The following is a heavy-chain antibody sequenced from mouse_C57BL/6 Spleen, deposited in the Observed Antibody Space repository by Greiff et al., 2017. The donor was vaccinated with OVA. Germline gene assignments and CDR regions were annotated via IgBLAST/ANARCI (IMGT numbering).Heavy chain of an antibody. CDR2: INYDGSST. V-gene: IGHV5-16*01. CDR3: AREGYGNFPYWYFDV. Sequence: EVMLVESEGGLVQPGSSMKLSCTASGFTFSDYYMAWVRQVPEKGLEWVANINYDGSSTYYLDSLKSRFIISRDNAKNILYLQMSSLKSEDTATYYCAREGYGNFPYWYFDVWGTGTTVTVSS. J-gene: IGHJ1*03. CDR1: GFTFSDYY. D-gene: IGHD2-1*01.